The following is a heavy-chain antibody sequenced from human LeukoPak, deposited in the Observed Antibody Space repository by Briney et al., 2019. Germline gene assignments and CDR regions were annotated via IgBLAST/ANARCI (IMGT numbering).Heavy chain of an antibody. V-gene: IGHV3-33*08. CDR1: GFTFSSYE. D-gene: IGHD3-10*01. CDR3: ARESTTMVRGVIQH. J-gene: IGHJ1*01. CDR2: IWYDGSNK. Sequence: GGSLRLSCAASGFTFSSYEMNWVRQAPGKGLEWVAVIWYDGSNKYYADSVKGRFTISRDNSKNTLYLQMNSLRAEDTAVYYCARESTTMVRGVIQHWGQGTLVTVSS.